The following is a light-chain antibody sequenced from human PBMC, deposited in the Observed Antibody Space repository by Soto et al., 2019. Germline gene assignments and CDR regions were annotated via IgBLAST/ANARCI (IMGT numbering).Light chain of an antibody. CDR3: KSYDNRLSGSRV. CDR2: GNT. J-gene: IGLJ1*01. Sequence: QSVLTQPPSLSGAPGQRVTISCTGSSSNIGAGYDVHWYQQLPGTAPKLLIFGNTNRPSGVPDRFSASKSDTSASLAITGLQAEDEADYYCKSYDNRLSGSRVFGGGTKVTVL. CDR1: SSNIGAGYD. V-gene: IGLV1-40*01.